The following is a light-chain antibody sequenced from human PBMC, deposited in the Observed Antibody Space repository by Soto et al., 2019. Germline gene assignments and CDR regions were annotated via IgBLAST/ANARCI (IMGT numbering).Light chain of an antibody. V-gene: IGLV1-51*01. CDR2: DDN. Sequence: QSVLTQPPSVSAAPGQKVTISCSGSSSNIGGNSVSWYQQLPGTAPKLLIYDDNKRPSGIPDRFSGSKFGTSATLGITGFQTGDEADYYCGSWDSSLSAYVFGTGTKGTVL. J-gene: IGLJ1*01. CDR1: SSNIGGNS. CDR3: GSWDSSLSAYV.